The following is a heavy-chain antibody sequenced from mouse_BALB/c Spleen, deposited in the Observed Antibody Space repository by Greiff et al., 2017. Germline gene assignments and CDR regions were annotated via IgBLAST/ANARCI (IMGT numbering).Heavy chain of an antibody. J-gene: IGHJ3*01. CDR1: GYTFTSYW. Sequence: EVQLHQSGTVLARPGASVKMSCKASGYTFTSYWMHWVKQRPGQGPEWIGAIYPGNSDTSYNQKFKGKAKLTAVTSTSTAYMELSSLTNEDSAVYYCTSPDGAWFAYWGQGTLVTVSA. CDR3: TSPDGAWFAY. V-gene: IGHV1-5*01. CDR2: IYPGNSDT.